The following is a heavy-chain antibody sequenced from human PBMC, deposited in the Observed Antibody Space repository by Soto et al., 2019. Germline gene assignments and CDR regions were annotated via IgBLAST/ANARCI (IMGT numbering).Heavy chain of an antibody. D-gene: IGHD4-4*01. CDR1: GYTFTSYY. CDR3: ARGLHH. J-gene: IGHJ1*01. Sequence: QVQLVQSGAEVKKPGASVKVSCKASGYTFTSYYIHWVRWAPGQGLEWMGVIIPSGGSTTYAQRFQDRVTMTRDTSTSTVYMELSSLRSDDTAVYFCARGLHHWGQGTLVTVSS. V-gene: IGHV1-46*01. CDR2: IIPSGGST.